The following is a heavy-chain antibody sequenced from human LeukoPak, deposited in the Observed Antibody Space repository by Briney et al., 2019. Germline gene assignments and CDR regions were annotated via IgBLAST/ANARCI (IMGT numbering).Heavy chain of an antibody. CDR2: IRYDGSNK. CDR1: GFTFSSYG. V-gene: IGHV3-30*02. J-gene: IGHJ4*02. Sequence: PGGSLRLSCAASGFTFSSYGMHWVRQAPGKGLEWVAFIRYDGSNKYYADSVKGRFTISRDNSKNTLYLQMNSLRAEDTAVYYCAKDNSLKARGTGWFLDYWGQGTLVTVSS. D-gene: IGHD6-19*01. CDR3: AKDNSLKARGTGWFLDY.